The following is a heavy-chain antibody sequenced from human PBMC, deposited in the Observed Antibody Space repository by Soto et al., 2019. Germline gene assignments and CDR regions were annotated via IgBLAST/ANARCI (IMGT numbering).Heavy chain of an antibody. CDR2: INHSGST. J-gene: IGHJ4*02. CDR3: ASLGYSGYDGLDY. Sequence: QVQLQQWGAGLLKPSETLSLTCAVYGGSFSGYYWSWIRQPPGKGLEWIGEINHSGSTNYNPSLKSRVTISVDTSKNQFSQKLSSVTAADTAVYYCASLGYSGYDGLDYWGQGTLVTVSS. CDR1: GGSFSGYY. D-gene: IGHD5-12*01. V-gene: IGHV4-34*01.